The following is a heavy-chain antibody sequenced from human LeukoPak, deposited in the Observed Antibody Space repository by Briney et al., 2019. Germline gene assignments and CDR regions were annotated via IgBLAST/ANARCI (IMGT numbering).Heavy chain of an antibody. CDR2: INPNSGGT. Sequence: ASVKVSCKASGYSFTGNYILWVRQAPGQGLEWMGWINPNSGGTKYSQKFQGRVTMTSDTSISTAYMELSRLRSDDTAVYYCARVLGVETTFDYWGQGTLVSVAS. CDR1: GYSFTGNY. J-gene: IGHJ4*02. D-gene: IGHD4-11*01. CDR3: ARVLGVETTFDY. V-gene: IGHV1-2*02.